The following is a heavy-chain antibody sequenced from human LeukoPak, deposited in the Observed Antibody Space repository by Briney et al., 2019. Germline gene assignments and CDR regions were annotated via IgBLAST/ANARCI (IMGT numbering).Heavy chain of an antibody. Sequence: PSETLSLTCTVSGGSISSYYWSWIRQPPGKGLEWIGNIYYSGSTNYSPSLKSRVTVSVDTSKNQFSLKLTSVTAADTAVYYCARQERGTTYDYWGQGTLVTVSS. CDR2: IYYSGST. J-gene: IGHJ4*02. V-gene: IGHV4-59*08. CDR1: GGSISSYY. D-gene: IGHD1-7*01. CDR3: ARQERGTTYDY.